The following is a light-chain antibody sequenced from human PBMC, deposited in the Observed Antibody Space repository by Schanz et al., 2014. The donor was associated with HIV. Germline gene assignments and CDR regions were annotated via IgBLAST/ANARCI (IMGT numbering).Light chain of an antibody. CDR2: EVT. CDR1: SSDVGDYNY. J-gene: IGLJ3*02. V-gene: IGLV2-8*01. Sequence: QSALTQPPSASGSPGQSVTISCTGTSSDVGDYNYVSWYQQHPGKAPKVIIYEVTKRPSGVPDRFSGSKSGNTASLTVSGLQAGDEADYYCCSYAGSYFFWVFGGGTKLTVL. CDR3: CSYAGSYFFWV.